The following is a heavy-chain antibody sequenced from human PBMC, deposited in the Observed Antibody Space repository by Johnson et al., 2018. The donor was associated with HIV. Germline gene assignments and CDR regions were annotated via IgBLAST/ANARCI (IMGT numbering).Heavy chain of an antibody. V-gene: IGHV3-30-3*01. J-gene: IGHJ3*02. Sequence: QVQLVESGGGVVQPGRSLRLSCAASGFTFSSYAMHWVRQAPGKGLEWVAVISYDGSNKYYAESVKGRLTISRDNSQNTLYLQMNSLRTEDTAVYYCARYCSGGSCYSGVGAFDIWGQGTMVTVSS. D-gene: IGHD2-15*01. CDR1: GFTFSSYA. CDR2: ISYDGSNK. CDR3: ARYCSGGSCYSGVGAFDI.